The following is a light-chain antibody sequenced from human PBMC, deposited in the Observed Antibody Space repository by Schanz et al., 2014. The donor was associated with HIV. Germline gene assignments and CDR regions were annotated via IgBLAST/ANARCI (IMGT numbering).Light chain of an antibody. CDR3: QQYNTYPFT. CDR1: QSISSY. CDR2: AAS. V-gene: IGKV1-39*01. J-gene: IGKJ2*01. Sequence: DVQMTQSPSSLSASVGDRVTIACRASQSISSYLNWYQQKPGKAPKSLIYAASNLRSGVPSRFSGSGSGTDFTLTISSLQPEDFATYFCQQYNTYPFTFGQGTKLEIK.